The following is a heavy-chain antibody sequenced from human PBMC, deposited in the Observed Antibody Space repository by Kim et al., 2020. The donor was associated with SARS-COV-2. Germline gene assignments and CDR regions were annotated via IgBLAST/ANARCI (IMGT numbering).Heavy chain of an antibody. Sequence: GGSLRLSCAASGFTFSSYGMHWVRQAPGKGLEWVAVISYDGSNKYYADSVKGRFTISRDNSKNALYLQMNSLRAEDTAVYYCAKDGGNIVVVPAAVPWFDPWGQGSLVTVSS. D-gene: IGHD2-2*01. CDR3: AKDGGNIVVVPAAVPWFDP. CDR1: GFTFSSYG. CDR2: ISYDGSNK. J-gene: IGHJ5*02. V-gene: IGHV3-30*18.